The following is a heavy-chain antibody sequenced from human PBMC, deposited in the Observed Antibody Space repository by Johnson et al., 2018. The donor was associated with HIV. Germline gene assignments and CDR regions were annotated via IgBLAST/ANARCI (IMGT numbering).Heavy chain of an antibody. CDR1: EFTFSRFA. J-gene: IGHJ3*02. D-gene: IGHD6-19*01. V-gene: IGHV3-30*18. CDR2: ISYDGSNK. CDR3: AKIIGYSSGLEI. Sequence: QVQLVESGGGVVRPGRSLRLSCAACEFTFSRFAMHWVRQAPGKGLEWVAVISYDGSNKYYADSVKGRFTISRDNSKNTLYLQMNSLRAEDTAVYYCAKIIGYSSGLEIWGQGTMVTVSS.